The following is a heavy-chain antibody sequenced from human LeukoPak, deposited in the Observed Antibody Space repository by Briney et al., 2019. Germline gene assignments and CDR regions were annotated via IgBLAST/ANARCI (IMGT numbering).Heavy chain of an antibody. Sequence: ASVKVSFKAAVYTLNSHGINWLRMPPGQGLEWMGWISVYSGDTNYAQKVQGRVTMTTDTSTSTAYMELRSLTSDDTAVYFCARGIVRDFDLDYWGQGTLVTVSS. CDR3: ARGIVRDFDLDY. J-gene: IGHJ4*02. D-gene: IGHD5-12*01. CDR2: ISVYSGDT. V-gene: IGHV1-18*01. CDR1: VYTLNSHG.